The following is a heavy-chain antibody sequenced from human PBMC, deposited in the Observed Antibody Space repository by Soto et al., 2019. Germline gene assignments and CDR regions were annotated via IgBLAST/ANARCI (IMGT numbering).Heavy chain of an antibody. J-gene: IGHJ4*02. CDR3: VRENEMAGATSAFEY. Sequence: GGSLRLSCEASGFRFNSYSMNWVRQAPQKGLEWVSLIDARSNYIYYADSVEGRFTISRDNARNSLYLQMDSLRVEDTAVYYCVRENEMAGATSAFEYWGQGTPVTSPQ. D-gene: IGHD1-26*01. CDR1: GFRFNSYS. CDR2: IDARSNYI. V-gene: IGHV3-21*06.